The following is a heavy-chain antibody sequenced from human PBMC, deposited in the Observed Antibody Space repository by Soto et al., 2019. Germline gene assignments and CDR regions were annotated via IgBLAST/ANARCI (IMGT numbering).Heavy chain of an antibody. CDR3: SRALGYYDSSGYYGHFDY. V-gene: IGHV3-30-3*01. Sequence: QVQLVESGGGVVQPGRSLRLSCAASGFTFSSYAMHWVRQAPGKGLEWVAVISYDGSNKYYVDSVKGRFTISRDNFKNKLYLQMNSLRAEDTAVYYCSRALGYYDSSGYYGHFDYWGQGTLVTVSS. J-gene: IGHJ4*02. D-gene: IGHD3-22*01. CDR1: GFTFSSYA. CDR2: ISYDGSNK.